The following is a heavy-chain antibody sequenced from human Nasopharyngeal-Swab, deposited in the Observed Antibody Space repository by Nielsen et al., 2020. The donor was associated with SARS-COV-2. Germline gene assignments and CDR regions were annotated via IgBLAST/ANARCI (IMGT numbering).Heavy chain of an antibody. D-gene: IGHD2-2*02. V-gene: IGHV3-23*01. CDR2: ISGSGGST. J-gene: IGHJ6*02. CDR1: GFTFSSYA. CDR3: AKLDCSSTSCYTGGKTTYYYYGMDV. Sequence: GESLKISCAASGFTFSSYAMSWVRQVPGKGLEWVSAISGSGGSTYYADSVKGRFTISRDNSKNTLYLQMNSLRAEDTAVYYCAKLDCSSTSCYTGGKTTYYYYGMDVWGQGTTVTVSS.